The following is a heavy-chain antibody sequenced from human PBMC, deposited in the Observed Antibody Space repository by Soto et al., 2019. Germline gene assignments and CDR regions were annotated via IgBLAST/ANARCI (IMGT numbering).Heavy chain of an antibody. D-gene: IGHD1-1*01. Sequence: EVQLSESGGGLVQPGGSLRLSCAASGFTFSIYAMSWVRQAPGKGLEWVSAISGSGGGPYYADSVKGRFIISRDNSKNTLYLQMNSLRAEDTAIYYCAKRPRDNWNAADAFDFWGQGTMVTVSS. CDR2: ISGSGGGP. CDR1: GFTFSIYA. V-gene: IGHV3-23*01. J-gene: IGHJ3*01. CDR3: AKRPRDNWNAADAFDF.